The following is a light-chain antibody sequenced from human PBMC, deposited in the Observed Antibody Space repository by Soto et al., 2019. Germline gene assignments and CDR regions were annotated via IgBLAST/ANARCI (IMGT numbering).Light chain of an antibody. Sequence: EIVLTQSPGTLSLSSGERATLSCRASQSVSSSYLAWYQQKPGQAPRLLIYGASSRATGIPDRFSGSGSGTDFTLIISRLEPEDFAVYYCQQYGSSPPAFGQGTKVEIK. V-gene: IGKV3-20*01. J-gene: IGKJ1*01. CDR2: GAS. CDR3: QQYGSSPPA. CDR1: QSVSSSY.